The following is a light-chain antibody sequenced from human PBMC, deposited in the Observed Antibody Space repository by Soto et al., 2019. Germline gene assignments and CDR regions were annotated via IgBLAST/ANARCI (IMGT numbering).Light chain of an antibody. J-gene: IGLJ2*01. CDR2: EGS. Sequence: QSLLTQPSSVYGSPGQSITISCTGTSSDVGNYNLVSWYQQHPGKAPRVIIYEGSKRPSGVSNRFSGSKSGNTASLTISGLQAEDEADYYCSSYAGNDILVFGGGTKVTVL. CDR1: SSDVGNYNL. CDR3: SSYAGNDILV. V-gene: IGLV2-23*01.